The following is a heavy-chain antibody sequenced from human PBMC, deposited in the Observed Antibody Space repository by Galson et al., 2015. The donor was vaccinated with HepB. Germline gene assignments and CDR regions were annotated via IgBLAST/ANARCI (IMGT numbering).Heavy chain of an antibody. Sequence: SLRLSCAASGFIFSSYSMNWVRQAPGKGLEWVSYISRSSNTIYYADSVKGRFTISRDNAKNSLYLHMNSLRAEDTAVYYCARGRYTGDFDYWGQGTLVTVSS. J-gene: IGHJ4*02. CDR3: ARGRYTGDFDY. CDR2: ISRSSNTI. CDR1: GFIFSSYS. D-gene: IGHD1-1*01. V-gene: IGHV3-48*01.